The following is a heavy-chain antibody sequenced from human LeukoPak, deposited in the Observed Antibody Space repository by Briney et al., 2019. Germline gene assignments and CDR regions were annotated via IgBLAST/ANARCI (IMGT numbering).Heavy chain of an antibody. J-gene: IGHJ4*02. D-gene: IGHD6-19*01. Sequence: GGSLRLSCAASGFTVGTYYMHWVRQAPGKGLLWVSRIKRDGTTSYADSVKGRVTISRDNSKKTLYLQMNSLRPEDTAVYYCAKFSSSGWSRSTNKWGQGTLVTVSS. CDR3: AKFSSSGWSRSTNK. V-gene: IGHV3-74*01. CDR2: IKRDGTT. CDR1: GFTVGTYY.